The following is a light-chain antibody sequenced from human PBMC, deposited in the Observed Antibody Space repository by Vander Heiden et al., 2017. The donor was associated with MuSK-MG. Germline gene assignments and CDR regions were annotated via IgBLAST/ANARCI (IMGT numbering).Light chain of an antibody. Sequence: DIQMTQSPSSLSASVGDRVTITCRASQGIIDYLAWYQQKPGKVPKLLLYAASTLQSGVPSRLSGSGSGTDFTLTISSLQPEDVTTYYSQVYYTASLTFGAGTKVEIK. J-gene: IGKJ4*01. V-gene: IGKV1-27*01. CDR3: QVYYTASLT. CDR2: AAS. CDR1: QGIIDY.